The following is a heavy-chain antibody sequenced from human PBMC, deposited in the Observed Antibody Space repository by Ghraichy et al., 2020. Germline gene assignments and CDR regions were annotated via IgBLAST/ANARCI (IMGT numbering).Heavy chain of an antibody. CDR1: GFTFSSYA. CDR2: ISGSGGST. D-gene: IGHD3-22*01. Sequence: GGSLRLSCAASGFTFSSYAMSWVRQAPGKGLEWVSAISGSGGSTYYADSVKGRFTISRDNSKNTLYLQMNSLRAEDTSVYYCAKDISITMIVGQYFDYWGQGTLVTVSS. V-gene: IGHV3-23*01. CDR3: AKDISITMIVGQYFDY. J-gene: IGHJ4*02.